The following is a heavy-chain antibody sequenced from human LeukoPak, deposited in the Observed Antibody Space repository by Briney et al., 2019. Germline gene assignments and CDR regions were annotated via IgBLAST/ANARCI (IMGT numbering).Heavy chain of an antibody. CDR3: ARDLSDYVWGSYYFDY. CDR1: GFTFSSYS. V-gene: IGHV3-21*01. D-gene: IGHD3-16*01. CDR2: ISSSSYI. Sequence: GGSLRPSCAASGFTFSSYSMNWVRQAPGKGLEWVSSISSSSYIYYADSVKGRFTISRDNAKNSLYLQMNSLRAEDTAVYYCARDLSDYVWGSYYFDYWGQGTLVTVSS. J-gene: IGHJ4*02.